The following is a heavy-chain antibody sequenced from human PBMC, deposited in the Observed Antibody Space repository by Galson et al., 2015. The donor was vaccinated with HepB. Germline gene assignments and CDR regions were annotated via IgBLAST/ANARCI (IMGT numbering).Heavy chain of an antibody. CDR2: VSANSGEI. Sequence: SLRLSCAASGFTFSTYAMNWVRQAPGKGLEWVSSVSANSGEIHDTDAVKGRFTVSRDNSKNMFYLQMNSLKAEDTAVYYCAKGTTADYTAMDVWGQGTTVTVSS. V-gene: IGHV3-23*01. CDR3: AKGTTADYTAMDV. D-gene: IGHD4-11*01. J-gene: IGHJ6*02. CDR1: GFTFSTYA.